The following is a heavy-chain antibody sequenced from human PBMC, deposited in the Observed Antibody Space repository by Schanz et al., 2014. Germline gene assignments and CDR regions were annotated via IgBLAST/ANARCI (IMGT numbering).Heavy chain of an antibody. CDR3: ARDGHSSNWRSYFFYGLDV. Sequence: QVQLVQSGAEVKKPGASVKVSCETSGYTFTNYGVSWVRQAPGQGLEWMGRINPNSGGTNYAQKFQGRVTMTWDTSTSTAYMELRRLRSDDTAIYYCARDGHSSNWRSYFFYGLDVWGQGTTVTVSS. D-gene: IGHD6-13*01. CDR2: INPNSGGT. CDR1: GYTFTNYG. J-gene: IGHJ6*02. V-gene: IGHV1-2*06.